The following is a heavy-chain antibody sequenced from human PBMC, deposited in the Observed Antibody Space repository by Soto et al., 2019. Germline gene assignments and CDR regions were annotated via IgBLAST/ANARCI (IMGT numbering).Heavy chain of an antibody. J-gene: IGHJ6*02. D-gene: IGHD3-10*01. Sequence: AASVKVSCKTSGGTFSGYAISWVRQAPGQGLEWMGGIIPIFGTANYAQKFQGRVTITADESTSTAYMELSSLRSEDTAVYYCAREEVVDPSGKELFYYYFGIDVSGQGTTVT. V-gene: IGHV1-69*13. CDR1: GGTFSGYA. CDR2: IIPIFGTA. CDR3: AREEVVDPSGKELFYYYFGIDV.